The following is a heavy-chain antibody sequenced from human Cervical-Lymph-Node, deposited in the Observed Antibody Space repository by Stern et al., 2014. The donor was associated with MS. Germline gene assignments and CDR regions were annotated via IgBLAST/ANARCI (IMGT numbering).Heavy chain of an antibody. Sequence: QVQLVESVAEVKRPGASVKVSCEASGYTFNRYYIHWVRQAPGQGLEWMGMINPSGGSTNYAQKFQGRVTMTRDTSTSTVYMDLNSLRSDDTATYYCARDAHGDSFDYWGQGTLVTVSS. J-gene: IGHJ4*02. CDR2: INPSGGST. D-gene: IGHD4-17*01. CDR1: GYTFNRYY. CDR3: ARDAHGDSFDY. V-gene: IGHV1-46*02.